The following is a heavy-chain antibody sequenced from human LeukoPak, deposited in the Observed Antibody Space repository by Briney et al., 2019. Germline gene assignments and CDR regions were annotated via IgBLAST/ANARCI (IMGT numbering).Heavy chain of an antibody. Sequence: GGSLRLSCAASGFTFSTYGMHWVRQAPGKGLEWVAVIWYGGSNKYYADSVKGRFTISRDNSKDTLYLQMNSLRTEDTAVYYCAKDVAAAGPSSYYFDFWGQGTLVTVSS. V-gene: IGHV3-30*02. CDR3: AKDVAAAGPSSYYFDF. CDR1: GFTFSTYG. J-gene: IGHJ4*02. D-gene: IGHD6-13*01. CDR2: IWYGGSNK.